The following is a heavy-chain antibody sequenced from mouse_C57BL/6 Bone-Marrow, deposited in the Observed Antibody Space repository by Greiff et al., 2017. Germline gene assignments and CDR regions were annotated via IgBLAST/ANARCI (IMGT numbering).Heavy chain of an antibody. CDR3: AREPSMDY. CDR2: ISDGGSYT. Sequence: EVQLVQSGGGLVKPGGSLKLSCAASGFTFSSYAMPWVRQTPEKGLEWVATISDGGSYTYYPDNFKGRSTLTREKSTNNLYLQMSHLKSEDTAMYYCAREPSMDYWGQGTAVTVSA. V-gene: IGHV5-4*01. J-gene: IGHJ4*01. CDR1: GFTFSSYA.